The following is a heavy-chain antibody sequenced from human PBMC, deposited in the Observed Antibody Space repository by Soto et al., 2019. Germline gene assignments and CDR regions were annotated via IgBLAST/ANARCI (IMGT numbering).Heavy chain of an antibody. CDR1: GGSISSGDYY. J-gene: IGHJ6*02. CDR3: ARDRAAIFGAGSDYYYYYGMDV. Sequence: PSEPMSLTCTFSGGSISSGDYYWSWIRKPPGKGLEWIGHIYYSGSPYYNPSLKSRVTISIDLSKNQSSLQLSVVSAADTAVYYCARDRAAIFGAGSDYYYYYGMDVWGQGTSVTVSS. CDR2: IYYSGSP. D-gene: IGHD3-3*01. V-gene: IGHV4-30-4*01.